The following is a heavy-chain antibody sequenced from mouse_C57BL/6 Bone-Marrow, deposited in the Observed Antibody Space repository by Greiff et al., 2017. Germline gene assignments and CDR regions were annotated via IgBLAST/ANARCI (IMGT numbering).Heavy chain of an antibody. Sequence: QVQLQQPGAELVMPGASVKLSCKASGYTFTSYWMHWVKQRPGQGLEWIGEIDPSGGYTNYNQKFKGKSTLTVDKSSSTAYMQLSSLTSEDSAVYYCARYDYDEGGFDYWGQGTTLTVSS. J-gene: IGHJ2*01. CDR1: GYTFTSYW. CDR2: IDPSGGYT. CDR3: ARYDYDEGGFDY. V-gene: IGHV1-69*01. D-gene: IGHD2-4*01.